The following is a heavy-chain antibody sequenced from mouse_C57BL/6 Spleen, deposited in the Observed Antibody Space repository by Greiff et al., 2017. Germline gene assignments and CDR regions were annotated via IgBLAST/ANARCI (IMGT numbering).Heavy chain of an antibody. CDR3: ARGRGTTVVVPAY. CDR1: GYAFSSYW. D-gene: IGHD1-1*01. J-gene: IGHJ3*01. V-gene: IGHV1-80*01. CDR2: IYPGDGDT. Sequence: LQQSGASVKISCKASGYAFSSYWMNWVKQRPGKGLEWIGQIYPGDGDTNYNGKFKGKATLTADKSSSTAYMQLSSLTSEDSAVYFCARGRGTTVVVPAYWGQGTLVTVSA.